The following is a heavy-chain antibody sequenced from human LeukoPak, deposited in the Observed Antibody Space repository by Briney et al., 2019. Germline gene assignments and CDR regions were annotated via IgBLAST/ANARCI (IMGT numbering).Heavy chain of an antibody. J-gene: IGHJ4*02. V-gene: IGHV4-34*01. CDR1: GGSFSGYY. CDR2: INHSGST. Sequence: SETLSLTCAVYGGSFSGYYWSWIRQPPGKGLEWIGEINHSGSTNYNPSLKSRVTISVDTSKNQFSLKLSSVTAADTAVYFCARGKGGRAAARIAVRSYFDYWGQGTLVTVSS. D-gene: IGHD6-19*01. CDR3: ARGKGGRAAARIAVRSYFDY.